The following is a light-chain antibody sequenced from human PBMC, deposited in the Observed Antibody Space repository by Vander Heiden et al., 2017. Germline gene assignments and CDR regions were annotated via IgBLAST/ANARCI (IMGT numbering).Light chain of an antibody. CDR1: QSVYGC. J-gene: IGKJ1*01. CDR3: QQCKSFWT. V-gene: IGKV1-5*03. Sequence: DMQMTQSPSILSASVGDRVTITCRASQSVYGCLAWYQQKPGKAPTLLISRASSLESGVPSRFSGSGSGTEFTLTISSLQPDDFAIYYCQQCKSFWTFGQGTTVEVK. CDR2: RAS.